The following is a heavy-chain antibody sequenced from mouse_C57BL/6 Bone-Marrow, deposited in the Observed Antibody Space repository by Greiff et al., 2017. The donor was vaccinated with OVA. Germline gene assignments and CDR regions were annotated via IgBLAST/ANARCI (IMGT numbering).Heavy chain of an antibody. D-gene: IGHD2-4*01. V-gene: IGHV1-53*01. Sequence: QVQLQQPGTELVKPGASVKLSCKASGYTFTSYWMPWVKQRPGQGLEWIGNINPSNGGTNYNEKFKSKATLTVDKSSSTAYMQLSRLTSEDAAVYYCARSDYDGGDWYFDVWGTGTTVTVSS. CDR3: ARSDYDGGDWYFDV. J-gene: IGHJ1*03. CDR1: GYTFTSYW. CDR2: INPSNGGT.